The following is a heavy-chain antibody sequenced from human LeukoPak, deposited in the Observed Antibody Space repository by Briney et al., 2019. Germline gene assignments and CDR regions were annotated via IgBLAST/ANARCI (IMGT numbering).Heavy chain of an antibody. CDR3: AKHGSSGWYEWFDP. J-gene: IGHJ5*02. CDR2: ISGSGGST. CDR1: GFSAFGLSSYA. D-gene: IGHD6-19*01. Sequence: GGSLRLSCVASGFSAFGLSSYAMSWVRQAPGKGLEWVSAISGSGGSTYYADSVKGRFTISRDNSKNTLYLQMNSLRAEDTAVYYCAKHGSSGWYEWFDPWGQGTLVTVSS. V-gene: IGHV3-23*01.